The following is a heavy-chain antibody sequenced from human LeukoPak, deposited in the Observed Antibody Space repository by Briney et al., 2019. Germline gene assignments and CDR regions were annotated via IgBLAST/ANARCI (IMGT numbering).Heavy chain of an antibody. J-gene: IGHJ4*02. CDR3: AKAAGIQNQLVPY. Sequence: PGGSLRLSCAASGFTFSSYGMHRVRQAPGKGLEWVAFIRYDGSNRYYADSVKGRFTISRDNSKNTLYLQMNSLRTEDAAVYYCAKAAGIQNQLVPYWGQGTLVTVSS. CDR2: IRYDGSNR. D-gene: IGHD5-18*01. V-gene: IGHV3-30*02. CDR1: GFTFSSYG.